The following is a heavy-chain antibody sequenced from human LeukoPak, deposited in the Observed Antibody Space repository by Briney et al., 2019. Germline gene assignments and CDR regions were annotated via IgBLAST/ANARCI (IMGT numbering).Heavy chain of an antibody. Sequence: GSLRLSCAASGFTFSSYSMNWVRQAPGKGLEWVSSISSSSSYIYYADSVKGRFTISRDNAKNSLYLQMNSLRAEDTAVYYCARDLITMVRGVIIHYGMDVWGQGTTVTVSS. CDR2: ISSSSSYI. CDR1: GFTFSSYS. D-gene: IGHD3-10*01. CDR3: ARDLITMVRGVIIHYGMDV. V-gene: IGHV3-21*01. J-gene: IGHJ6*02.